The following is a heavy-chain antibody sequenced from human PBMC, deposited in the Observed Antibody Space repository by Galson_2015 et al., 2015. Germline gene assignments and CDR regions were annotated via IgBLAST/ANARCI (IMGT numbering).Heavy chain of an antibody. Sequence: SLRLSCAASGFTFSGSAMHWVRQASGKGLEWVSYISSSSSTIYYADSVKGRFTISRDNAKNSLYLQMNSLRDEDTAVYYCARDLRQQPVLYYFDYWGQGTLVTVSS. J-gene: IGHJ4*02. V-gene: IGHV3-48*02. D-gene: IGHD6-13*01. CDR2: ISSSSSTI. CDR3: ARDLRQQPVLYYFDY. CDR1: GFTFSGSA.